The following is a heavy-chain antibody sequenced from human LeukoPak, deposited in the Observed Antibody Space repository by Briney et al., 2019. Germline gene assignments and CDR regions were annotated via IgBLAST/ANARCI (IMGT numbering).Heavy chain of an antibody. Sequence: PSETLSLTCTVSGGSISSYYWSWIRQPAGKGLEWIGRIYTSGSTNYNPSLKSRVTMSVDTSKNQFSLKLSSVTAADTAVYYCARDGIEGYCSSTSCYFQHWGQGTLVTVSS. CDR3: ARDGIEGYCSSTSCYFQH. CDR2: IYTSGST. CDR1: GGSISSYY. V-gene: IGHV4-4*07. D-gene: IGHD2-2*01. J-gene: IGHJ1*01.